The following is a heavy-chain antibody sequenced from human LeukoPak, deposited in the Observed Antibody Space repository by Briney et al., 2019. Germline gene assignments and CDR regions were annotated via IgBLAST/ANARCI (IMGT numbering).Heavy chain of an antibody. V-gene: IGHV3-15*01. CDR2: IYSKTDGETR. CDR3: TAEPYCTRTTCYEGVGPSSYYMHF. J-gene: IGHJ6*03. CDR1: GFTFSNAW. Sequence: GGSLRLSCAASGFTFSNAWMNWVRSAPGKGLEWDGRIYSKTDGETRDYAAPVEGRFTISRDDSKDTVHLQMNSLRTEDTAVYYCTAEPYCTRTTCYEGVGPSSYYMHFWGKGTTVTVSS. D-gene: IGHD2-2*01.